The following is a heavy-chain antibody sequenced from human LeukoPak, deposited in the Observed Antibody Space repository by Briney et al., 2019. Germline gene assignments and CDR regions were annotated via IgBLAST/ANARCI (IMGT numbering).Heavy chain of an antibody. J-gene: IGHJ6*02. CDR3: ARGGVPTTTRSNYYYYYGMDV. V-gene: IGHV4-34*01. D-gene: IGHD1-1*01. CDR2: INHSGST. Sequence: SETLPLTCAVYGGSFSGYYWSWIRQPPGKGLEWIGEINHSGSTNYNPSLKSRVTISVDTSKNQFSLKLSSVTAADTAVYYCARGGVPTTTRSNYYYYYGMDVWGQGTTVTVSS. CDR1: GGSFSGYY.